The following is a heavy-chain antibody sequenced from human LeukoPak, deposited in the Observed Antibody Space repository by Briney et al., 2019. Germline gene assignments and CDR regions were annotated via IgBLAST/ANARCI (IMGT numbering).Heavy chain of an antibody. J-gene: IGHJ5*02. CDR3: ARRHYDSSDPVAFWFDP. CDR1: GDSISPYY. Sequence: SETLSLTCTVSGDSISPYYWSWIRQPAGKGLEWIGRIYTSGSTNYNPSLKSRVTMSVDTSKNQFSLKLSSVTAADTAVYYCARRHYDSSDPVAFWFDPWGQGTLVTVSS. CDR2: IYTSGST. V-gene: IGHV4-4*07. D-gene: IGHD3-22*01.